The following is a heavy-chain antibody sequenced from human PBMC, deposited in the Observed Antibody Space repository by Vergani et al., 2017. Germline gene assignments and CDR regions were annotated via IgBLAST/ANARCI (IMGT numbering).Heavy chain of an antibody. CDR2: IYYSGST. CDR3: ARDSWLLWFGDPAGEYYGMDV. J-gene: IGHJ6*02. D-gene: IGHD3-10*01. CDR1: GYSISSGYY. V-gene: IGHV4-61*01. Sequence: QVQLQESGPGLVKPSETLSLTCAVSGYSISSGYYWGWIRQPPGKGLEWIGYIYYSGSTNYNPSLKSRVTISVDTSKNQFSLKLSSVTAADTAVYYCARDSWLLWFGDPAGEYYGMDVWGQGTTVTVSS.